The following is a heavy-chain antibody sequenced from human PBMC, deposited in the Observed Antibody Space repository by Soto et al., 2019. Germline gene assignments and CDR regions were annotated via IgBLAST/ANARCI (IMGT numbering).Heavy chain of an antibody. CDR1: GYTFTSYC. CDR2: ISAYNGNT. Sequence: ASVKVSFKSSGYTFTSYCMSWVRQAPGQGLEWMGWISAYNGNTNYAQKLQGRVTMTTDTSTSTAYMELRSLRSDDTAVYYCARYYDFWSGYYYFDYWGQGTLVTVSS. V-gene: IGHV1-18*04. J-gene: IGHJ4*02. CDR3: ARYYDFWSGYYYFDY. D-gene: IGHD3-3*01.